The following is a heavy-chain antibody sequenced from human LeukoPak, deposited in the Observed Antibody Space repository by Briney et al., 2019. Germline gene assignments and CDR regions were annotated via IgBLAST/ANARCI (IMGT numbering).Heavy chain of an antibody. CDR1: GYSISSGYY. D-gene: IGHD3-22*01. CDR2: IYHSGST. J-gene: IGHJ4*02. Sequence: SETLSLTCTVSGYSISSGYYWGWIRQPPGKGLEWIGSIYHSGSTYYNPSLKSRVTISVDKSKNQFSLKLSSVTAADTAVYYCARVKYYYDSSGYYYPDYWGQGTLVTVSS. V-gene: IGHV4-38-2*02. CDR3: ARVKYYYDSSGYYYPDY.